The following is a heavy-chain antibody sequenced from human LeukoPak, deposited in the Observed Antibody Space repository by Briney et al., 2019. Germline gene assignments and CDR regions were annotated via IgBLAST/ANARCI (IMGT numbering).Heavy chain of an antibody. D-gene: IGHD6-19*01. J-gene: IGHJ1*01. CDR2: TYDRSKLYK. Sequence: SQTLSLTCAIFGDSVCSNSATWNWIRQSPARGLEWLGRTYDRSKLYKCYAVSVKIRITISADTSKHQFSLRLNCVNPEETAVYYCARAIGWILDWGQGPLVPVS. CDR3: ARAIGWILD. V-gene: IGHV6-1*01. CDR1: GDSVCSNSAT.